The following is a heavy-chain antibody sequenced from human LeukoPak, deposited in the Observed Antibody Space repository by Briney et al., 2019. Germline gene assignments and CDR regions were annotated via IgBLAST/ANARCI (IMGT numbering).Heavy chain of an antibody. CDR1: GGSISSGSYY. V-gene: IGHV4-61*02. D-gene: IGHD3-10*01. J-gene: IGHJ4*02. CDR3: ARAAHYYGSGSTYFDY. Sequence: SETLSLTCTVSGGSISSGSYYWSWIRQPAGKGLEWIGRIYTSGSTNYNPSLRSRVTISVDTSKNQFSLKLSSVTAADTAVYYCARAAHYYGSGSTYFDYWGQGTLVTVSS. CDR2: IYTSGST.